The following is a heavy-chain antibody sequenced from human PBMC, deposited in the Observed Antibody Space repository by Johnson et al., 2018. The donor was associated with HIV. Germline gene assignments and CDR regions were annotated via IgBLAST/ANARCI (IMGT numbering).Heavy chain of an antibody. CDR1: RFTVRSNY. V-gene: IGHV3-66*03. CDR3: AREAYRAFDI. J-gene: IGHJ3*02. CDR2: IGGSGGST. Sequence: VQLVESGGGLIHPGGSLRLSCAASRFTVRSNYMSWVRQAPGRGLEWVSGIGGSGGSTHYADSVKGRFTISRDNSKHTLYLQMNSLRAEDTAVYYCAREAYRAFDIWGQGTMVTGSS. D-gene: IGHD3-16*01.